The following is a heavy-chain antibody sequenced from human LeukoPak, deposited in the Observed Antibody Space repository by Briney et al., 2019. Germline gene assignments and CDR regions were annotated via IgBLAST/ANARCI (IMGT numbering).Heavy chain of an antibody. CDR1: GYTFTSYY. CDR3: ARDGGYCSSTSCPKVY. D-gene: IGHD2-2*01. J-gene: IGHJ4*02. CDR2: INPSGGST. Sequence: GASVKVSCKASGYTFTSYYMHWVRQAPGQGLEWMGIINPSGGSTSYAQKFQGRVTMTRDTSTSTVYMELSSLRSEDTAVYYCARDGGYCSSTSCPKVYWGQGTLVTVSS. V-gene: IGHV1-46*01.